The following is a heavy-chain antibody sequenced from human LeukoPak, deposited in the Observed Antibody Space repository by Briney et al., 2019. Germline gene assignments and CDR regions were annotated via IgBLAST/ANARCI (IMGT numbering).Heavy chain of an antibody. CDR1: VYTFTPYY. V-gene: IGHV1-2*02. D-gene: IGHD2-15*01. J-gene: IGHJ4*02. Sequence: ASVTVSFTASVYTFTPYYMHWVRQAPGQGLEWMGWTDIKNGDTKYAQKFQSRLTISRDTSIGIAYMELRSLISDDTAVYYCASEAYCSGSRCSVQRVASWGQGTPVTVSS. CDR2: TDIKNGDT. CDR3: ASEAYCSGSRCSVQRVAS.